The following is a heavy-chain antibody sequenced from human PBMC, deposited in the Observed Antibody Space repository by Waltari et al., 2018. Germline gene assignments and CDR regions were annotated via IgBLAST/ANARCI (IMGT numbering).Heavy chain of an antibody. V-gene: IGHV1-2*02. Sequence: VHLVQSGAEVKKPGASVKVSCKASGYTFTDYFLHWVRQAPGQGLEWRGGFNPNSVGTNDAQKFQGRVTMTRDTSISTAYLDLSSLRSDDTAVYYCANMRPFDYWGQGTLVTVSS. CDR1: GYTFTDYF. CDR3: ANMRPFDY. J-gene: IGHJ4*02. CDR2: FNPNSVGT.